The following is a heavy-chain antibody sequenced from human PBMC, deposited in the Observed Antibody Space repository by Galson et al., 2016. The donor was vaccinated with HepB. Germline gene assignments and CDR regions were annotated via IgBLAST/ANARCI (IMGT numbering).Heavy chain of an antibody. CDR1: GFTFSSYW. J-gene: IGHJ4*02. CDR3: ARLGPVQGYCSRTSCYWY. Sequence: SLRLSCAVSGFTFSSYWMSWVRQVPGKGLEWVANIKQDGSEKYYVDSVKGRFTISRDNAKNSLSLQMNSLRAEDTAVYYCARLGPVQGYCSRTSCYWYWGQGTLVTVSS. V-gene: IGHV3-7*01. D-gene: IGHD2-2*01. CDR2: IKQDGSEK.